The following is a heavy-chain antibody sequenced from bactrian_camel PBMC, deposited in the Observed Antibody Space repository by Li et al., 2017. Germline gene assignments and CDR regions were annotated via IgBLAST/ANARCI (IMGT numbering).Heavy chain of an antibody. CDR1: GFTFSAYA. V-gene: IGHV3S37*01. CDR3: VTGKTVDYAIAPFGY. Sequence: HVQLVESGGGLVPPGGSLRLSCAASGFTFSAYAMRWIRRAPGKGLEWVADIDSSGYTTHYANFVKGRFAISRDNAKSTLYLQMNSLTSEDTALYYCVTGKTVDYAIAPFGYWGQGTQVTVS. J-gene: IGHJ6*01. CDR2: IDSSGYTT. D-gene: IGHD4*01.